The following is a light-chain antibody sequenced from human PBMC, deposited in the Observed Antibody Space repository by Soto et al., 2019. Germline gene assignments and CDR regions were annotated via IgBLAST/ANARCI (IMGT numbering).Light chain of an antibody. J-gene: IGKJ5*01. CDR2: DAS. Sequence: AIQLTQSPSSLSASVGDIVIITYRASQGISSALAWYQQKPGKAPKLLIYDASSLESGVPSRFSGSGSGTDFTLTISSLQPEDFATYYCQQFNNYPITLGQGTRLEIK. CDR1: QGISSA. V-gene: IGKV1D-13*01. CDR3: QQFNNYPIT.